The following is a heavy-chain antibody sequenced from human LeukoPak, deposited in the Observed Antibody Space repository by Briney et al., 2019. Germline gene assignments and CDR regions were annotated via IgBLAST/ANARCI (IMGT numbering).Heavy chain of an antibody. CDR1: GFTFSSYA. CDR3: ARAGATIFGVATRHFDY. D-gene: IGHD3-3*01. J-gene: IGHJ4*02. CDR2: ISGSGGST. V-gene: IGHV3-23*01. Sequence: GGSLRLSCAASGFTFSSYAMSWVRQAPGKGLEWVSAISGSGGSTYYADSVKGRFTISRDNAKNSLYLQMNSLRAEDTAVYYCARAGATIFGVATRHFDYWGQGTLVTVSS.